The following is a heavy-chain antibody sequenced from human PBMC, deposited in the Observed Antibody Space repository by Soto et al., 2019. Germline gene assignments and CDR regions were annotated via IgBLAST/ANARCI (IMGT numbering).Heavy chain of an antibody. J-gene: IGHJ4*02. CDR3: ARGVWSGYSSFDY. V-gene: IGHV3-23*01. Sequence: EVQLLESGGGLVQPGGSLRLSCSASGFTFTNYAMSWVRQAPGEGLERVSAISGSGGSTYYADSVKGRFTISRDNSKNTLYLQMNSLRAEDTAVYYCARGVWSGYSSFDYWGQGTLVTVSS. D-gene: IGHD3-3*01. CDR2: ISGSGGST. CDR1: GFTFTNYA.